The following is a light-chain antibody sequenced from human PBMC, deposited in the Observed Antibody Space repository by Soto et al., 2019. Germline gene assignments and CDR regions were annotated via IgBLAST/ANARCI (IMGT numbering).Light chain of an antibody. CDR1: QDIRSN. V-gene: IGKV1-6*01. CDR2: DVS. J-gene: IGKJ4*01. CDR3: LQDYNYPLT. Sequence: AIQMTQSRSSLSASVGDRVTITCRASQDIRSNLDWYQQKPGKAPKLLIYDVSNLQSGVPSRFSGSGSGTDFTLTISSLQPEDFATYYCLQDYNYPLTFGGGTKVDIK.